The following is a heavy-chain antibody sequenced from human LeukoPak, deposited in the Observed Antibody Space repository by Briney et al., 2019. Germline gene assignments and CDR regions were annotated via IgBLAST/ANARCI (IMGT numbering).Heavy chain of an antibody. CDR3: ARGDCSATNCYYFDY. D-gene: IGHD2-2*01. V-gene: IGHV3-48*03. J-gene: IGHJ4*02. CDR1: GFTFSSYE. Sequence: GGSLRLSCAVSGFTFSSYEMNWVRQAPGKGLEWISYISSTITTTYYADSVKGRFTISRDNAKNSLHLQMSNLRAEDTAVYYCARGDCSATNCYYFDYWGQGTLVTVSS. CDR2: ISSTITTT.